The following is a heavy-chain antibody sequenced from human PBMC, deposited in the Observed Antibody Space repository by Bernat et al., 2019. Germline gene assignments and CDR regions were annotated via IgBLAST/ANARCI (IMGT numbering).Heavy chain of an antibody. D-gene: IGHD6-19*01. CDR1: GFTFSSYA. Sequence: EVQLLESGGGLVQPGGSLRLSCAASGFTFSSYAMSWVRQAPGKGLEWVSAIIGSGGSTYYADSLKGRFTISRDNSKNTLYLQMNSLRAEDTAVYYCAKDQDLQQWLVLAFDIWGQGTMVTVSS. J-gene: IGHJ3*02. V-gene: IGHV3-23*01. CDR2: IIGSGGST. CDR3: AKDQDLQQWLVLAFDI.